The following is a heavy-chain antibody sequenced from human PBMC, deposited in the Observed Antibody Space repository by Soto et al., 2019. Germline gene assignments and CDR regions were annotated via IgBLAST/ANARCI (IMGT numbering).Heavy chain of an antibody. CDR3: VMDLVEFHGFSNS. J-gene: IGHJ4*02. Sequence: SETLSLTCTVPGGSISSYYWSWIRKPPGKGLEWIGYIYYSGNPKYSSSLKSRVTISVDMSEKQSSLKLTSVTAAVSVFYWCVMDLVEFHGFSNSWGLGALVTVCS. D-gene: IGHD2-2*03. CDR1: GGSISSYY. V-gene: IGHV4-59*01. CDR2: IYYSGNP.